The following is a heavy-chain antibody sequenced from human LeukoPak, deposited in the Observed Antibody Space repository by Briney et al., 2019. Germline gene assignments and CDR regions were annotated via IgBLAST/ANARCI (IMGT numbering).Heavy chain of an antibody. CDR3: ARASDSSGYYTLDY. Sequence: GGSLRLSCAASGFTFNSYAMNWVRQAPGKGLEWVAVIWYDGSNKYYADSVKGRFTISRDNSKNTLYLQMNSLRAEDTAVYYCARASDSSGYYTLDYWGQGTLVTVSS. CDR1: GFTFNSYA. V-gene: IGHV3-33*08. D-gene: IGHD3-22*01. CDR2: IWYDGSNK. J-gene: IGHJ4*02.